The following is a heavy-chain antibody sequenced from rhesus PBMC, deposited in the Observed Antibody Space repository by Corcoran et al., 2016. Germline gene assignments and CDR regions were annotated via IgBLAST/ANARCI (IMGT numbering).Heavy chain of an antibody. Sequence: QVQLQESGPGVVKPSETLSLTCAVSGGSISDSYRWSWIRQPPGKGLEWIGYLYGSSTSTNNHPSRKRRVTISNDTSKHQFSLKLSSVTAADTAVYYCARDGGYWGGSSDAFGFWGQGLSVTVSS. CDR1: GGSISDSYR. V-gene: IGHV4S10*01. CDR2: LYGSSTST. J-gene: IGHJ3*01. CDR3: ARDGGYWGGSSDAFGF. D-gene: IGHD3-34*01.